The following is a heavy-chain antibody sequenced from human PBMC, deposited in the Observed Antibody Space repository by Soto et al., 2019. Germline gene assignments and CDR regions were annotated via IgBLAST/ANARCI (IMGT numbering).Heavy chain of an antibody. J-gene: IGHJ4*02. Sequence: PGGSVRLSYAASGFTFSNAWMSWVRQAPGKGLEWVGRIKSKTDGGTTDYAAPVKGRFTISRDDSKNTLYLQMNSLKTEDTAVYYCTTAVLRYFDWLGGGFDYWGQGTLVTVSS. CDR2: IKSKTDGGTT. V-gene: IGHV3-15*01. CDR3: TTAVLRYFDWLGGGFDY. D-gene: IGHD3-9*01. CDR1: GFTFSNAW.